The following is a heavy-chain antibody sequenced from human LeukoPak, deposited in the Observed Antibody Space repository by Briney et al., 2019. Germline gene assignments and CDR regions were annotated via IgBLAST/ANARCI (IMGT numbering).Heavy chain of an antibody. J-gene: IGHJ4*02. CDR3: ARVGGSYWGGVDY. V-gene: IGHV4-59*01. D-gene: IGHD1-26*01. CDR1: GFPFSSST. Sequence: GSLRLSCEGSGFPFSSSTISWIRQVPGKGLEWIGYIYYSGSTNYNPSLKSRVTISVDTSKNQFSLKLSSVTAADTAVYYCARVGGSYWGGVDYWGQGTLVTVSS. CDR2: IYYSGST.